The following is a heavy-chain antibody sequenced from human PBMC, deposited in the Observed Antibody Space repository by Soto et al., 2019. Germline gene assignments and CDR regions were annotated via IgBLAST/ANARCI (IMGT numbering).Heavy chain of an antibody. V-gene: IGHV4-4*02. CDR3: ARKSFADQRFDN. J-gene: IGHJ4*02. CDR2: IYHSGST. CDR1: GGSISSSCW. Sequence: QVQLQESGPGLVKPSGTLSLTCAVSGGSISSSCWWSWVRQSPGKGLEWIGEIYHSGSTNYNPSLKSRVSIGVDXSKNQFSLKLSSVTAADTALYYCARKSFADQRFDNWGQGTLVTVSS. D-gene: IGHD2-2*01.